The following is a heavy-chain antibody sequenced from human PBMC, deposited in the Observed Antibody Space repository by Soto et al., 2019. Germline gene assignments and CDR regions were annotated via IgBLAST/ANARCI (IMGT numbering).Heavy chain of an antibody. Sequence: SVKVSCKASGGTFSSYAISWVRQAPGQGLEWMGGIIPIFGTANYAQKFQGRVTITADESTSTAYMELSSLRSEDTAVYYCARAIGYSSSWYEKNYYYYYGMDVWGQGTTVTVSS. J-gene: IGHJ6*02. CDR1: GGTFSSYA. CDR2: IIPIFGTA. CDR3: ARAIGYSSSWYEKNYYYYYGMDV. D-gene: IGHD6-13*01. V-gene: IGHV1-69*13.